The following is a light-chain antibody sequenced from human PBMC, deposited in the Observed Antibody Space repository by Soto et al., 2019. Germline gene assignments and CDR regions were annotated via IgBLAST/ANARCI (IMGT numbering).Light chain of an antibody. J-gene: IGKJ5*01. Sequence: EIVLTQSPATLSLSPGERATLSCGASQSVSSSYLAWYQQKPGLAPRLLIYDASYRATGIPDRFSGSGSGTDFTLTISRLEPEDFAVYYCQQYVSSPTFGQGTRLESK. CDR2: DAS. V-gene: IGKV3D-20*01. CDR1: QSVSSSY. CDR3: QQYVSSPT.